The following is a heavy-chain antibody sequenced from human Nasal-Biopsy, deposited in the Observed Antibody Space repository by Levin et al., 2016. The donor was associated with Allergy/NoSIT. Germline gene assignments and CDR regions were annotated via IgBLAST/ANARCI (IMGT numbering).Heavy chain of an antibody. CDR1: GYTFTDYA. J-gene: IGHJ4*02. V-gene: IGHV1-18*01. D-gene: IGHD3-10*01. CDR2: ISAYNGNT. CDR3: ARADAYGSGSYSIY. Sequence: ASVKVSCKASGYTFTDYAVSWVRQAPGQGLEWMGWISAYNGNTHYAQNFQGRVTMTTDTSTSTAYMELRSLRSDDAAVYYCARADAYGSGSYSIYWGQGTLVTVSS.